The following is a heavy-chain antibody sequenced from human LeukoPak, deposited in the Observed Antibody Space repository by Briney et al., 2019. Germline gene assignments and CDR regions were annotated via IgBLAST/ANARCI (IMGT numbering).Heavy chain of an antibody. D-gene: IGHD5-12*01. CDR3: AKNEVWWLPDS. CDR1: GFTFSSYA. CDR2: IQYDGTNK. J-gene: IGHJ4*02. V-gene: IGHV3-30*02. Sequence: PGGSLRLSCAASGFTFSSYAMHWVRQAPGKGLEWVAFIQYDGTNKYYADSVKGRFTISRDNSKNTLYLQMNSLRADDTALYYCAKNEVWWLPDSWGQGTLVTVSS.